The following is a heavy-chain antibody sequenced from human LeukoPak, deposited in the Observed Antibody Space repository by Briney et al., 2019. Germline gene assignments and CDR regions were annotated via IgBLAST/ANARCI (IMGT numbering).Heavy chain of an antibody. CDR2: IYSSGST. V-gene: IGHV4-61*02. CDR3: ARDDWQSLAIDY. J-gene: IGHJ4*02. CDR1: GGSISSGSYY. Sequence: SQTLSPTCTVSGGSISSGSYYWSWIRQPAGKGLEWIGRIYSSGSTNYNSSLKSRVTISVDTSKNQFSLRLSSVTAADTAVYYCARDDWQSLAIDYWGQGTLVTVSS. D-gene: IGHD6-19*01.